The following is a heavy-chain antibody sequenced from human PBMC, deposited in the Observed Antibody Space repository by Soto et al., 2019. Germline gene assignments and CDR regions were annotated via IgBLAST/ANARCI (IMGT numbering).Heavy chain of an antibody. CDR3: ARGATGYGNFDY. CDR2: INGDGSSL. CDR1: GFTFSSYW. V-gene: IGHV3-74*01. D-gene: IGHD5-12*01. J-gene: IGHJ4*02. Sequence: EVQLVESGGGLVQPGGSLRLSCAASGFTFSSYWMHWVRQAPEKGLVWVSRINGDGSSLYYADSVKGRLTISRDSAKNTLYLQINSLRDEDTGVYYCARGATGYGNFDYWGQGTLVTVSS.